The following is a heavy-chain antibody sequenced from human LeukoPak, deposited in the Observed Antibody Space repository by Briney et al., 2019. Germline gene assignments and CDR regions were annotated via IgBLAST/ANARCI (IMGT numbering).Heavy chain of an antibody. CDR3: AREAYSGSYSAFDY. D-gene: IGHD1-26*01. CDR1: GFTVSSNY. V-gene: IGHV3-53*01. CDR2: IYSGGST. J-gene: IGHJ4*02. Sequence: GGSLRLSCAASGFTVSSNYMSWVRQAPGKGLEWVSVIYSGGSTYYADSVKGRFTISRDNSKNTLYLQMNSLRAEDTAVYYCAREAYSGSYSAFDYWGQGTLVTVSS.